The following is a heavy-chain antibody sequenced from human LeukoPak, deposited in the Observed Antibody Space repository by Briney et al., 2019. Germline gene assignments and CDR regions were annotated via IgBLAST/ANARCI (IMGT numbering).Heavy chain of an antibody. Sequence: ASVKVSCKASGYTFTGYCMHWVRQAPGQGLEWMGRINPNSGGTNYARKFQGRVTMTRDTSISTAYMELSRLRSDDTAVYYCARVLSWGSGYFDLWGRGTLVTVST. V-gene: IGHV1-2*06. D-gene: IGHD7-27*01. CDR1: GYTFTGYC. CDR3: ARVLSWGSGYFDL. CDR2: INPNSGGT. J-gene: IGHJ2*01.